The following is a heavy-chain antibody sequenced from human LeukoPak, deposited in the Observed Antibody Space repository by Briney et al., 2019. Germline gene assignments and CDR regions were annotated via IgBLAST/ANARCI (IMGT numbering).Heavy chain of an antibody. CDR2: ISTYNGNT. CDR1: GGTFSSYG. J-gene: IGHJ6*02. D-gene: IGHD6-13*01. Sequence: ASVKVSCKASGGTFSSYGISWVRQAPGQGLEWMGGISTYNGNTNYAQKLQGRVTMTTDTSTSTAYMELRSLRSDDTAVYFCARGRWQQLIRSYYGTDVWGQGTTVTVSS. V-gene: IGHV1-18*01. CDR3: ARGRWQQLIRSYYGTDV.